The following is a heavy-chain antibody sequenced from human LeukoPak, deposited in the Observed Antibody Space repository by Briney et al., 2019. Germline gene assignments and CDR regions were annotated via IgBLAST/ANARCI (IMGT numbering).Heavy chain of an antibody. CDR3: AKTEAPAAIRAGSDY. Sequence: PGGSQGLSCAASGFTFSNYGMSWVRQAPGKGLEGVSTISGSGSATYNAGSVKGRFTTSRDNSNNTLYLQMNSLRAEDTAVYYCAKTEAPAAIRAGSDYWGQGTLVTVSS. CDR1: GFTFSNYG. J-gene: IGHJ4*02. V-gene: IGHV3-23*01. D-gene: IGHD2-2*02. CDR2: ISGSGSAT.